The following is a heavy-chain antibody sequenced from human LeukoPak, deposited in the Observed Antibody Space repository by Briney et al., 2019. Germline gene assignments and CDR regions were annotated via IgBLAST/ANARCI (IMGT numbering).Heavy chain of an antibody. CDR3: AKDGGDCSSTSCYLSD. D-gene: IGHD2-2*01. CDR1: GFTFSSYA. CDR2: IITTDGGT. Sequence: GGTLRLSCAASGFTFSSYAMTWWLQDPRKGLQGGSAIITTDGGTYYGASVKVRSTISRDNSKNTLYLQVNSLRAEDTAVYSCAKDGGDCSSTSCYLSDWGQGSMVSVCS. V-gene: IGHV3-23*01. J-gene: IGHJ4*02.